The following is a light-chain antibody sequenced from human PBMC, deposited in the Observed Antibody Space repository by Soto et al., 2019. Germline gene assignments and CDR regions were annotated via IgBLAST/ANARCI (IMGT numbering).Light chain of an antibody. CDR3: QQRSNWPSIT. Sequence: EIVLTQSPGTLSLSPGEGATLSCMASQSVMSRYIAWYQQRPGQAPRLLIYDASNRATGIPARFSGSGSGTDFTPTISSLEPEDFAVYYCQQRSNWPSITLGQGIRLEIK. V-gene: IGKV3-11*01. CDR1: QSVMSRY. J-gene: IGKJ5*01. CDR2: DAS.